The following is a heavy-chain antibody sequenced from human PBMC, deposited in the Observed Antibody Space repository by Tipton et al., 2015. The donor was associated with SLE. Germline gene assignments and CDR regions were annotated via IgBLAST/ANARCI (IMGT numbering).Heavy chain of an antibody. CDR2: INHSGST. D-gene: IGHD5-24*01. V-gene: IGHV4-34*01. Sequence: TLSLTCAVYGGSFSSYYWSWIRQPPGKGLEWIGEINHSGSTNYNPSLKSRVTISVDTSKNQFSLKLSSVTAADTAVYYCARGQRRGRWLQLGYFDYWGQGTLVTVSS. CDR3: ARGQRRGRWLQLGYFDY. J-gene: IGHJ4*02. CDR1: GGSFSSYY.